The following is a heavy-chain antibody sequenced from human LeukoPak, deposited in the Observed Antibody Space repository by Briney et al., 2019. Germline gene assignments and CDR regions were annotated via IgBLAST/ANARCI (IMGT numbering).Heavy chain of an antibody. CDR1: GFTFSDYW. Sequence: PGGSLRLACAASGFTFSDYWMTWVRQAPGKGLEWVSSISSSSSYIYYADSVKGRFTISRDNAKNSLYLQMNSLRAEDTAVYYCASSYYDSHMDVWGKGTTVTVSS. CDR3: ASSYYDSHMDV. D-gene: IGHD3-3*01. CDR2: ISSSSSYI. J-gene: IGHJ6*03. V-gene: IGHV3-21*01.